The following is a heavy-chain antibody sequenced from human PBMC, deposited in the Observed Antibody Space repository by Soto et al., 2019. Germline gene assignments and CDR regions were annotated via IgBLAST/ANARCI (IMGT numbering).Heavy chain of an antibody. V-gene: IGHV1-46*01. J-gene: IGHJ4*02. CDR3: ARDILNYYDSSGYFDY. CDR2: INPSGGRT. D-gene: IGHD3-22*01. Sequence: ASVKVSCKAPGYTFTSYYMHCVRQAPGQGLEWMGIINPSGGRTSYAQKFQGRVTMTRDTSTSTVYMELSSLRSEDTAVYYCARDILNYYDSSGYFDYWGQGTLVTVSS. CDR1: GYTFTSYY.